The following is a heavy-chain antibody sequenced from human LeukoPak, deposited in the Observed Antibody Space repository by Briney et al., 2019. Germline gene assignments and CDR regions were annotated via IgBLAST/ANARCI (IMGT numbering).Heavy chain of an antibody. Sequence: SVKVSCKASGGTFSRYAMSWVRQAPGQGLEWMGGIIPIFGTASFAQKFQGRVTITADESTGTAYMELSSLRSEDTAVYYCARGIIYYYDSSGYWTYFDYWGQGTLVTVSS. CDR3: ARGIIYYYDSSGYWTYFDY. J-gene: IGHJ4*02. V-gene: IGHV1-69*13. CDR2: IIPIFGTA. D-gene: IGHD3-22*01. CDR1: GGTFSRYA.